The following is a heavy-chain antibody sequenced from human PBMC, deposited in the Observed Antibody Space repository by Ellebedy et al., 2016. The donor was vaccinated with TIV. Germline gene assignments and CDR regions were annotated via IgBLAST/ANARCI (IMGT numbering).Heavy chain of an antibody. Sequence: SETLSLTCTVSGGSISSNYRSWIRQTPGKGLEWLGHISYTGTTNYNPSLKSRVTISGDTSKNQFSLRLSSLTAADTAVYYCARQLGMKRAIWDLWGQGTLVTVSS. J-gene: IGHJ5*02. D-gene: IGHD7-27*01. CDR2: ISYTGTT. CDR1: GGSISSNY. V-gene: IGHV4-59*01. CDR3: ARQLGMKRAIWDL.